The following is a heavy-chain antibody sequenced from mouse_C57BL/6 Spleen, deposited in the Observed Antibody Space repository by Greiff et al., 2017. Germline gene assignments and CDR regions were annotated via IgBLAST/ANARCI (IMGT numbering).Heavy chain of an antibody. CDR1: GFTFSDYG. CDR3: ARDSKFLMDY. V-gene: IGHV5-17*01. CDR2: ISSGSSTI. Sequence: EVKLVESGGGLVKPGGSLKLSCAASGFTFSDYGMHWVRQAPEKGLEWVAYISSGSSTIYYADTVKGRFTISRDNAKNTLFLQMTSLRSEDTAMYYCARDSKFLMDYWGQGTSVTVSS. J-gene: IGHJ4*01. D-gene: IGHD2-5*01.